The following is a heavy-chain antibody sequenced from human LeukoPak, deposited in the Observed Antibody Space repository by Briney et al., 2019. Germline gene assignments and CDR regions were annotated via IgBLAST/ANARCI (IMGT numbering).Heavy chain of an antibody. CDR1: GFTFNSYG. V-gene: IGHV3-30*02. CDR2: VRSDGGSE. D-gene: IGHD2-2*01. Sequence: GGSLRLSCAASGFTFNSYGMNWVRQAPGKGLEWVAFVRSDGGSEYYADSVKGRFSISRDNSKRTVDLQMNSLRLEDTAIYYCAKDRYSTSSTFTINPFDYWGQGILVTVSS. J-gene: IGHJ4*02. CDR3: AKDRYSTSSTFTINPFDY.